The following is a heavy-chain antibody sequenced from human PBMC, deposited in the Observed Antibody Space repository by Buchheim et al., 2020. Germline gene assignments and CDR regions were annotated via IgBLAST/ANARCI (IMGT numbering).Heavy chain of an antibody. Sequence: EVQLVESGGGLVQPGGSLRLSCAASGFTFSSYWLSWVRQAPGKGLEWVANIKQDGSEKYYVDSVKGRFTLSRDNAKNSLYLQMNSLRAEDTAVYYCARDLDYYGSGARIDYWGQGTL. D-gene: IGHD3-10*01. CDR2: IKQDGSEK. CDR1: GFTFSSYW. V-gene: IGHV3-7*01. J-gene: IGHJ4*02. CDR3: ARDLDYYGSGARIDY.